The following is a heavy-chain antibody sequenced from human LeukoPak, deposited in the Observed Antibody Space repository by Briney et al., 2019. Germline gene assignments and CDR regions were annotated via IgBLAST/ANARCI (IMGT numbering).Heavy chain of an antibody. D-gene: IGHD2-2*01. Sequence: ETLSLTCTVSGGSISSSSYYWGWIRQPPGKGLEWIGSIYYSGSTYYNPSLKSRVTISVDTSKNQFSLKLSSVTAADTAVYYCARGSYCSSTSCLLFDYWGQGTLVTVSS. CDR2: IYYSGST. CDR3: ARGSYCSSTSCLLFDY. J-gene: IGHJ4*02. CDR1: GGSISSSSYY. V-gene: IGHV4-39*07.